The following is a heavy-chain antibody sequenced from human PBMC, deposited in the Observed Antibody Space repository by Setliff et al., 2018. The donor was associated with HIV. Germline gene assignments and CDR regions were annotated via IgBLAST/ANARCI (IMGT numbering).Heavy chain of an antibody. V-gene: IGHV4-61*02. D-gene: IGHD3-22*01. J-gene: IGHJ6*03. CDR3: ARVGWSGYYYDYYYYYYMDV. Sequence: PSETLSLTCTVSGGSISSGSYYWSWIRQPAGKGLEWIGRIYTSGSTNYNPSLKSRVTISVDTSKNQFSLKLSSVTAADTAVHYCARVGWSGYYYDYYYYYYMDVWGKGTTVTVSS. CDR2: IYTSGST. CDR1: GGSISSGSYY.